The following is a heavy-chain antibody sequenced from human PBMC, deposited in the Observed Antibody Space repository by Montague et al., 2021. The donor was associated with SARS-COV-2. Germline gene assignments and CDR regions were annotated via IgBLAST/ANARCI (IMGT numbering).Heavy chain of an antibody. V-gene: IGHV4-39*07. CDR2: VYYSGST. CDR3: ARGRRPVVVPGAGPAGRAFGI. CDR1: GGSISSSSYY. D-gene: IGHD2-2*01. J-gene: IGHJ3*02. Sequence: SETLSLTCTVSGGSISSSSYYWGWIRQPPGKGLEWIGSVYYSGSTYYNPSLRSRVTISVDTSKNQFYLRLNSVTAADTAVYYCARGRRPVVVPGAGPAGRAFGIWGQGTMVTVSS.